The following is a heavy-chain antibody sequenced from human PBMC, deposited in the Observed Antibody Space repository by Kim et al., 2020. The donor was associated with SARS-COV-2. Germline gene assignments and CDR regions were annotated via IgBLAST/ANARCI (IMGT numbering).Heavy chain of an antibody. CDR2: ISYDGSNK. CDR3: AKSVGALDY. CDR1: GFTFSSYG. Sequence: GGSLRLSCAASGFTFSSYGMHWVRQAPGKGLEWVAVISYDGSNKYYADSVKGRFTISRDNSKNTLYLQMNSLRAEDTAVYYCAKSVGALDYWGQGTLVTVSS. V-gene: IGHV3-30*18. D-gene: IGHD1-26*01. J-gene: IGHJ4*02.